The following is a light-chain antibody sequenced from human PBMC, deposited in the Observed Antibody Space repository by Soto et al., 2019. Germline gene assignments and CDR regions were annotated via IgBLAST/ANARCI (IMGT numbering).Light chain of an antibody. Sequence: QSALTQPPSASGSPGQSVTISCTGTSSDVGGYNYVSWYQQHPGKAPKLMIYEVSKRPSGVPDRFSGSKSGNTASLTVSGLQAEDEADYYCLSYTSANTRVFGGGTQLTVL. CDR2: EVS. V-gene: IGLV2-8*01. J-gene: IGLJ3*02. CDR1: SSDVGGYNY. CDR3: LSYTSANTRV.